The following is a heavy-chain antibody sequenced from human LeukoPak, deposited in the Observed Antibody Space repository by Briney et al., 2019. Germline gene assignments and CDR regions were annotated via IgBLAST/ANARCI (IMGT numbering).Heavy chain of an antibody. Sequence: ASVKVSCKASGYTFTSYDINWERQATGQGLEWMGWMNLNSGKPDYAQKFQGRVTMTRNTSISTAYMELSSLRSEDTAVYYCARGTYSSGWYSPLPLYYYYYGMDVWGQGTTVTVSS. CDR3: ARGTYSSGWYSPLPLYYYYYGMDV. D-gene: IGHD6-19*01. J-gene: IGHJ6*02. CDR1: GYTFTSYD. V-gene: IGHV1-8*01. CDR2: MNLNSGKP.